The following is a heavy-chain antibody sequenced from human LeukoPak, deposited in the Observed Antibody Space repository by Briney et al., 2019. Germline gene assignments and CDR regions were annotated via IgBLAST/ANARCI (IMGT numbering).Heavy chain of an antibody. CDR1: GFTFSDHY. CDR3: GGGSYAHSDYFDY. CDR2: ISNSGSAI. V-gene: IGHV3-11*01. Sequence: PGGSLRVSCAASGFTFSDHYMSWIRQAPGKGLEWVAYISNSGSAIYYADSVRGRFTISGDNARNSLYLQMNSLTAEDTAVYYCGGGSYAHSDYFDYRGQGTLVTVSS. D-gene: IGHD1-26*01. J-gene: IGHJ4*02.